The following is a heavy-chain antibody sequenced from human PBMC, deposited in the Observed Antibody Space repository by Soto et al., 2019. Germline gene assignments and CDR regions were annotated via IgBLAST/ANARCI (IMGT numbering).Heavy chain of an antibody. CDR2: IYYSGST. J-gene: IGHJ4*01. CDR3: AGDYGGNRVFDY. CDR1: GGSISSGGYY. D-gene: IGHD4-17*01. Sequence: PSETLSLTCTVSGGSISSGGYYWSWIRQHPGKGLEWIGYIYYSGSTYYNPSLKSRVTISVDTSKNQFSLKLSSVTAADTAVYYCAGDYGGNRVFDYWGQGTLVTVSS. V-gene: IGHV4-31*03.